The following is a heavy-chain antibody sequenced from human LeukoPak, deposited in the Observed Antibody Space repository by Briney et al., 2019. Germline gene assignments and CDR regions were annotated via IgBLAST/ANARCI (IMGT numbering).Heavy chain of an antibody. J-gene: IGHJ4*02. CDR1: GYTFTSYW. CDR3: ARDDYGDFDY. CDR2: IYPGDSDT. D-gene: IGHD4-17*01. V-gene: IGHV5-51*01. Sequence: KVSCKASGYTFTSYWIGWVRQMPGKGLEWMGIIYPGDSDTRYSPSFQGQVTISADKSISTAYLQWSSLKASDTAMYYCARDDYGDFDYWGQGTLVTVSS.